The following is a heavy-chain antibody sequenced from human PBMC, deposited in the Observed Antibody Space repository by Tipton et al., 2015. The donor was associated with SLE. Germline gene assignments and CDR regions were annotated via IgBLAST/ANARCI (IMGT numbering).Heavy chain of an antibody. Sequence: GSLRLSCAASGFTFSSYWMSWVRQAPGKGLEWVANIKQDGSEKYYVDSVKGRFTISRDNAKNSLYLQMNSLRAEDTAVYYCATDVWYYYYGMDVWGQGTTVTFSS. CDR3: ATDVWYYYYGMDV. J-gene: IGHJ6*02. V-gene: IGHV3-7*01. D-gene: IGHD2-21*01. CDR2: IKQDGSEK. CDR1: GFTFSSYW.